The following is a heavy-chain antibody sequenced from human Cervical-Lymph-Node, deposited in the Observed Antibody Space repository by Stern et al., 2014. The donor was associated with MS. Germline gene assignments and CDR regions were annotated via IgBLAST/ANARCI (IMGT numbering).Heavy chain of an antibody. Sequence: QVQLVQSGGGLVKPGGSLRLSCAASGFTFPDYYMTWIRQAPGKGLEWLSDMSSSGNTIHSAYSVRGRFTISRDNSKNSLYLQMNSLKAEDTALYYCARALGSYDDSWGQGTLVTVSS. CDR1: GFTFPDYY. V-gene: IGHV3-11*01. D-gene: IGHD3-10*01. CDR3: ARALGSYDDS. CDR2: MSSSGNTI. J-gene: IGHJ5*01.